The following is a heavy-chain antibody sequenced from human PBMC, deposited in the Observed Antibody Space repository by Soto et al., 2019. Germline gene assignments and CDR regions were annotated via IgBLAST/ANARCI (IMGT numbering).Heavy chain of an antibody. J-gene: IGHJ4*02. D-gene: IGHD6-13*01. V-gene: IGHV3-66*01. CDR1: GFTVSSNY. CDR2: IYSGGST. Sequence: GGSLRLSCAASGFTVSSNYMSWVRQAPGKGLEWVSVIYSGGSTYYADSVKGRFTISRDNSKNTLYLQMNSLRAEDTAVYYCAHSRAPYSSSWYFDYWGQGTLVTVSS. CDR3: AHSRAPYSSSWYFDY.